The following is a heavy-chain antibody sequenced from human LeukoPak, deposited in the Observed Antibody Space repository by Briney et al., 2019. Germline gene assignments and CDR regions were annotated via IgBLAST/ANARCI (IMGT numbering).Heavy chain of an antibody. Sequence: GGSLRLSCAASGFTLRSYWMSWVRQAPGKGLEGVADINQGGSVKYYVDSVKGRFTITRDDAKNSLYVKMNSLRDEDTAVYYCARVGYSGWNLEYWGQGTLVTASS. CDR1: GFTLRSYW. CDR3: ARVGYSGWNLEY. CDR2: INQGGSVK. D-gene: IGHD5-12*01. J-gene: IGHJ4*02. V-gene: IGHV3-7*01.